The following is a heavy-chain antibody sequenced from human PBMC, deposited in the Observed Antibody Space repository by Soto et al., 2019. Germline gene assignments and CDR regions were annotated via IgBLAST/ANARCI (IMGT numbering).Heavy chain of an antibody. V-gene: IGHV4-59*01. Sequence: PLETQSLTYSVADVYISSYYWSWIRQPPGKGLEWIGYIYYSGSTNYNPSLKSRVTISVDTSKNQFSLKLSSVTAADTAVYYCARAYDSSGVYFDYWGQGTLVTVSS. CDR3: ARAYDSSGVYFDY. J-gene: IGHJ4*02. D-gene: IGHD3-22*01. CDR2: IYYSGST. CDR1: DVYISSYY.